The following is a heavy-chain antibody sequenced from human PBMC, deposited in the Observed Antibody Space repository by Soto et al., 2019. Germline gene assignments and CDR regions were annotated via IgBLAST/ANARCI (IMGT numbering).Heavy chain of an antibody. J-gene: IGHJ4*02. V-gene: IGHV2-5*02. CDR2: ISWDDDK. CDR3: AHIVVAGLGYYFDY. D-gene: IGHD6-19*01. Sequence: QITLKESGPTLVKPTQTLTLTCTFSGFSLSSTRMAVGWIRQPPGKALEWLALISWDDDKRYSPFRKSRLTITKDTSKTQVVLTMSNMDPVDTARYYCAHIVVAGLGYYFDYWGQGTLVTVSS. CDR1: GFSLSSTRMA.